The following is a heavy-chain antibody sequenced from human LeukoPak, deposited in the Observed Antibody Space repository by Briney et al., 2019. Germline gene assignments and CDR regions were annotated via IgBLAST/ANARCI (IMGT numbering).Heavy chain of an antibody. Sequence: KPSETLSLTCAVYGGSFSGYYWSWIRQPPGKGLEWIGEINHSGSTNYNPSLKSRVTISVDTSKNQFSLKLSSVTAADTAVYYCARGASGSYYNYYYYGMDVWGQGTTVTVSS. D-gene: IGHD1-26*01. CDR3: ARGASGSYYNYYYYGMDV. CDR2: INHSGST. J-gene: IGHJ6*02. CDR1: GGSFSGYY. V-gene: IGHV4-34*01.